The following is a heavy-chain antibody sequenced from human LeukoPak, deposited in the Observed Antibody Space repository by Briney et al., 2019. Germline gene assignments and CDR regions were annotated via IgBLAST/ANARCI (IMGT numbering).Heavy chain of an antibody. CDR3: AELGITMIGGV. CDR1: GFTCSSYA. D-gene: IGHD3-10*02. V-gene: IGHV3-48*03. J-gene: IGHJ6*04. CDR2: ISSSGSTI. Sequence: GGSLRLSCAASGFTCSSYAMNWVRQAPGKGLEWVSYISSSGSTIYYADSVKGRFTISRDNAKNSLYLQMNSLRAEDTAVYYCAELGITMIGGVWGKGTTVTISS.